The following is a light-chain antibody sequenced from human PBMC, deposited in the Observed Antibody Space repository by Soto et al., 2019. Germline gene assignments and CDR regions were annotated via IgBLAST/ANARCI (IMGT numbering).Light chain of an antibody. V-gene: IGKV4-1*01. J-gene: IGKJ1*01. CDR3: QQYYSIPWP. CDR2: WAS. Sequence: DIVMTQSPDSLAVSLGERATINCKSSQSVLYSSNNKNYLAWFQQKPGQPPKLLIYWASTRESGVPDRFSGSGSGTDFTLTISSLQAEDVAIYYCQQYYSIPWPFGQGTKVEIK. CDR1: QSVLYSSNNKNY.